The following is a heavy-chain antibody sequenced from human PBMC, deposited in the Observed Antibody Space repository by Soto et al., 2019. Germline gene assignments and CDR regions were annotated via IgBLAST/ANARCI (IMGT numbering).Heavy chain of an antibody. CDR1: GFTFSSYA. Sequence: EVQLLESGGGLVQPGGSPRLSCAASGFTFSSYAMSWVRQAPGKGLEWVSAISGSGGSTYYADSVKGRFTISRDNSKNTLYLQMNSLRAEDTAVYYCAKGGARYDYVWGSYRSDGSFDYWGQGTLVTVSS. J-gene: IGHJ4*02. CDR2: ISGSGGST. D-gene: IGHD3-16*02. CDR3: AKGGARYDYVWGSYRSDGSFDY. V-gene: IGHV3-23*01.